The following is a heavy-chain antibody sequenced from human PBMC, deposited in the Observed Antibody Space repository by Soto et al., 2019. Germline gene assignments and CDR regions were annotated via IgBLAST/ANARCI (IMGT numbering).Heavy chain of an antibody. V-gene: IGHV3-66*01. Sequence: PGGSLRLSCAASGFTVSSNYMSWVRQAPGKGLEWVSAIYSDGSTFYSDSVKGRFTISRDNSKNTLYLQMNSLRAEDTAVYYCARNYYDSSGYYSGGAFDIWGQGTMVTVSS. J-gene: IGHJ3*02. CDR1: GFTVSSNY. CDR3: ARNYYDSSGYYSGGAFDI. CDR2: IYSDGST. D-gene: IGHD3-22*01.